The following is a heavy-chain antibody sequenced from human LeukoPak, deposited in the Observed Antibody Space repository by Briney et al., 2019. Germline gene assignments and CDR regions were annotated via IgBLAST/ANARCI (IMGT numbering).Heavy chain of an antibody. CDR3: AKDRASSGSWYFDL. CDR2: ISYDGSNK. V-gene: IGHV3-30*18. Sequence: GRSLRLPCAASGFTFSSYGMHWVRQAPGKGLEWVAVISYDGSNKYYADSVRGRFTISRDNSKNTLYLQMNSLRAEDTAVYYCAKDRASSGSWYFDLWGRGTLVTVSS. D-gene: IGHD2-15*01. J-gene: IGHJ2*01. CDR1: GFTFSSYG.